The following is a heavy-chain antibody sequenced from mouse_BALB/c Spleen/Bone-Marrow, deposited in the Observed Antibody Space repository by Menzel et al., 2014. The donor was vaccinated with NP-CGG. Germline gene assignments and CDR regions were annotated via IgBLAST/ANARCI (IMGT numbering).Heavy chain of an antibody. CDR3: AKLGGYFDY. V-gene: IGHV2-6-5*01. D-gene: IGHD4-1*01. CDR1: GFSLTDYG. Sequence: VKLMESGPGLVAPSQSLSITCTVSGFSLTDYGVSWIRQPPGKGLEWLGVIWGGGITYYNSALKSSLTISKDNSKSQVVLKMNSLQTDDTAMYYCAKLGGYFDYWGQGTTLTVSS. J-gene: IGHJ2*01. CDR2: IWGGGIT.